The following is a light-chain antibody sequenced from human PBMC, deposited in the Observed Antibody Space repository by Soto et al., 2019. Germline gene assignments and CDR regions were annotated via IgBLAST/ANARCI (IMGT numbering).Light chain of an antibody. Sequence: PVLTQPPSVSGAPGQRVTISCTGSSSNIGAGYDVRWYQQLPGTAPKLLIYGNSNRPSGVPDRFSGSKSGTSASLAITGLQAEDEADYYCQSYDSSLSGVVFGGGTKLTVL. CDR1: SSNIGAGYD. J-gene: IGLJ2*01. CDR3: QSYDSSLSGVV. V-gene: IGLV1-40*01. CDR2: GNS.